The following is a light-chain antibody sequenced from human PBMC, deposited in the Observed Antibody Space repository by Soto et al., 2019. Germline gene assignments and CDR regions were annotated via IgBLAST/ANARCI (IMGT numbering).Light chain of an antibody. Sequence: QPDLTQPRSVSGSPGQSGTISCTRTSSDVGGYNYVSWYQQHPGKAPKLMIYDVSKRPSGVPDRFSGSKPGNTASLTISGLRAEDEADYYCCSYAGRSYVFGTGTKVTVL. CDR3: CSYAGRSYV. J-gene: IGLJ1*01. CDR2: DVS. V-gene: IGLV2-11*01. CDR1: SSDVGGYNY.